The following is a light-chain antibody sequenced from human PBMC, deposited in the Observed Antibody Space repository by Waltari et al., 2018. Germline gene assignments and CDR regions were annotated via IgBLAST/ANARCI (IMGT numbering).Light chain of an antibody. Sequence: DIQMTQSPSSLSASVGDRITITCRASKTISSHLSWYQQNPGKAPKLLIYGASSLQSGVPSRFSCGGSETDFTLTISSLQPEDFATYYCQQSYSTPPTFGQGTKVEVK. V-gene: IGKV1-39*01. CDR3: QQSYSTPPT. CDR1: KTISSH. CDR2: GAS. J-gene: IGKJ1*01.